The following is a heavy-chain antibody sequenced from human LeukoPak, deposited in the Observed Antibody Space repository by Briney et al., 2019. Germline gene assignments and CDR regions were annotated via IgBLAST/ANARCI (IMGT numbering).Heavy chain of an antibody. Sequence: GGSLRLSCAASGFTFSSYAMSWVRHAPRKGLEWVSAISGSGGSTYYADSVKGRFTISRDNSRNTLYLQMNSLRAEDTAVYYCAVLFDWSPPDYWGQGTLVTVSS. CDR3: AVLFDWSPPDY. CDR1: GFTFSSYA. CDR2: ISGSGGST. D-gene: IGHD3-9*01. V-gene: IGHV3-23*01. J-gene: IGHJ4*02.